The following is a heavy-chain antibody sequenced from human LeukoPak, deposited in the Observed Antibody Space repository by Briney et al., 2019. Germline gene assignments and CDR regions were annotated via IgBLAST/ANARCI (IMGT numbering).Heavy chain of an antibody. CDR2: ITGDGNTI. CDR1: GFTSIAYA. J-gene: IGHJ6*02. CDR3: AKRGDYYSYYYVMEV. Sequence: GGSLRFSCVGSGFTSIAYALTWARQAPGKGLEWVSGITGDGNTIIYADSVKGRFTISRDYSKNTLYLQMNSLRVEDTAIYYCAKRGDYYSYYYVMEVWGQGTTVIVSS. V-gene: IGHV3-23*01. D-gene: IGHD2-21*02.